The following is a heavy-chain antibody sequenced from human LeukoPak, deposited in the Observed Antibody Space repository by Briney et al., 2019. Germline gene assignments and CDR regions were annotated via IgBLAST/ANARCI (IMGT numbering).Heavy chain of an antibody. CDR3: ASSYYYDGDY. CDR1: GFTFNIYW. J-gene: IGHJ4*02. D-gene: IGHD3-22*01. V-gene: IGHV3-7*01. Sequence: GGSLRLSCAASGFTFNIYWMTWVRQAPGKGLEWAANINQDGSEKNYVDSVKGRFTISRDNAKNSLYLQMNSLRDEDTALYYCASSYYYDGDYWGQGTLVTVSS. CDR2: INQDGSEK.